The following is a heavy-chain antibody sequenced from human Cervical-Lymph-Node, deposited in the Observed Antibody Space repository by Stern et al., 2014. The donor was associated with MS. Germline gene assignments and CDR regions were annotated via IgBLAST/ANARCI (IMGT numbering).Heavy chain of an antibody. CDR2: IYPGDSDT. J-gene: IGHJ6*02. D-gene: IGHD6-6*01. CDR1: GYKFTNQW. CDR3: ARFSRFTSSSRLTYSYYGMDV. V-gene: IGHV5-51*01. Sequence: VQLVESGAEVKKPGESLKISCKTSGYKFTNQWIAWVRQMPGKGLEFMGIIYPGDSDTRYNPSFQGQVTISADKSVNTAYLQWSSLKASDTAMYYCARFSRFTSSSRLTYSYYGMDVWGQGTTVTVSS.